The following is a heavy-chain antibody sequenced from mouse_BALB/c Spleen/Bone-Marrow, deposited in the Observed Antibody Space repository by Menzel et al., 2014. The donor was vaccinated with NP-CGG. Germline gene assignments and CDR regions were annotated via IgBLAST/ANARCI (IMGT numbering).Heavy chain of an antibody. CDR3: ARFPMDY. J-gene: IGHJ4*01. CDR2: IRNKAYGYTT. V-gene: IGHV7-3*02. CDR1: RFTFTDYY. Sequence: EVKLMESGGGLVQPGGSLRLSCTTSRFTFTDYYMSWVRQPPGKALEWLAFIRNKAYGYTTEYSASVKGRFTISRDNSQSILYLQMNTLRAEDSATYYCARFPMDYWGQGTSVTVSS.